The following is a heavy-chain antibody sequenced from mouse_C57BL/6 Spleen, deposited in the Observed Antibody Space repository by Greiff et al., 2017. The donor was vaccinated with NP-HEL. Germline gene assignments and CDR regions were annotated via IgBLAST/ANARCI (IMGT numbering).Heavy chain of an antibody. CDR1: GFTFSDYG. D-gene: IGHD2-3*01. CDR3: ARDDGYRFAY. Sequence: EVQVVESGGGLVKPGGSLKLSCAASGFTFSDYGMHWVRQAPEKGLEWVAYISSGSSTIYYADTVKGRFTISRDNAKNTLFLQMTSLRSEDTAMYYCARDDGYRFAYWGQGTLVTVSA. J-gene: IGHJ3*01. V-gene: IGHV5-17*01. CDR2: ISSGSSTI.